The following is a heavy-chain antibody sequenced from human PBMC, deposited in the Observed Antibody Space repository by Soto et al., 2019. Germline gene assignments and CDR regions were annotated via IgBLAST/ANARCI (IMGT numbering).Heavy chain of an antibody. CDR1: GFTFGSYA. Sequence: EVQLLESGGGLVQPGGSLRLSCAASGFTFGSYAMSWVRQAPGKGLEWVSIISGTGDSSEYANSVKGRFTISRDYSKTTVFLQMNSLRAEDTAVYFCARDNVIYGSGSFTHWGQGTLVSVSS. V-gene: IGHV3-23*01. CDR2: ISGTGDSS. D-gene: IGHD3-10*01. CDR3: ARDNVIYGSGSFTH. J-gene: IGHJ4*02.